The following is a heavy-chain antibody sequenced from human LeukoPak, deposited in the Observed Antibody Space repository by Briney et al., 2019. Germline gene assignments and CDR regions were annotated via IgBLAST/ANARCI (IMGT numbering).Heavy chain of an antibody. J-gene: IGHJ6*03. D-gene: IGHD1-26*01. CDR1: GGSFSGYY. CDR2: INHSGST. V-gene: IGHV4-34*01. CDR3: ARDLMGSSHYYYYMDV. Sequence: SETLSLTCAVYGGSFSGYYWNWIRQRPGKGLEWIGEINHSGSTNYNPSLKSRVTISVDTSKNQFSLKLSSVTAADTAVYYCARDLMGSSHYYYYMDVWGKGTTVTVSS.